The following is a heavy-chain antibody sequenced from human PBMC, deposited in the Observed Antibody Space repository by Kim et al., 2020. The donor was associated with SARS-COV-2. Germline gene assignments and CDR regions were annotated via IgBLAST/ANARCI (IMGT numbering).Heavy chain of an antibody. V-gene: IGHV3-53*01. J-gene: IGHJ6*02. Sequence: DADSREGRRTNSRANSKNTLYLQMNSLRAEGTAIYYCARGPGYFYYALDVWGQGTTVTVSS. CDR3: ARGPGYFYYALDV.